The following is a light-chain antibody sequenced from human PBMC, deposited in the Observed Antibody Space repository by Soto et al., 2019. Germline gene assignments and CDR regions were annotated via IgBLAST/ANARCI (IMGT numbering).Light chain of an antibody. CDR1: SSDVGSYNL. J-gene: IGLJ1*01. CDR2: EVS. V-gene: IGLV2-23*02. Sequence: SALAEPATVSGSLGQLIIISSTGTSSDVGSYNLVSWYQQHPGKAPKLMIYEVSKRPPGVSNRFSGSKSGNTASLTISGLQAEDEADYYCCSYAGSSTWIFGTGTKVTVL. CDR3: CSYAGSSTWI.